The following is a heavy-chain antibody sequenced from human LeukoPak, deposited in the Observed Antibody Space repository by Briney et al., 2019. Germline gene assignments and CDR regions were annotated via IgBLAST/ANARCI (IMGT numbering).Heavy chain of an antibody. Sequence: GGSLRLSCAASGFTFSSYSMNWVRQGQGKGLEWVSYTSSSSSTIYYADSVKGRFTISRDNAKNSLYLQMNSLRAEDTAVYYCARSGYSSSWHRNYFDYWGQGTLVTVSS. CDR1: GFTFSSYS. J-gene: IGHJ4*02. CDR3: ARSGYSSSWHRNYFDY. D-gene: IGHD6-13*01. V-gene: IGHV3-48*01. CDR2: TSSSSSTI.